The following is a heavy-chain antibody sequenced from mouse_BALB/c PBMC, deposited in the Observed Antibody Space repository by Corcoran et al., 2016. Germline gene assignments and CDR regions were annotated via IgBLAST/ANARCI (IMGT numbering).Heavy chain of an antibody. V-gene: IGHV9-2-1*01. CDR2: INTETGEP. CDR3: AIYYDYAMDY. CDR1: GYTFTDYS. J-gene: IGHJ4*01. Sequence: QIQLVQSGPELKKPGETVKISCKASGYTFTDYSMHWVKQAPGKGLKWMGWINTETGEPTYADDFKGRFAFSLETSASTAYLQINNLKNEDTATYFCAIYYDYAMDYWGQGTSVTVSS. D-gene: IGHD2-1*01.